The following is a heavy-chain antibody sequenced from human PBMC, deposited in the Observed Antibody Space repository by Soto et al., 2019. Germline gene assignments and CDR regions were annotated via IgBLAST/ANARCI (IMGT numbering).Heavy chain of an antibody. CDR1: GGTFSSYA. CDR2: IIPIFGTA. Sequence: ASVKGSCKASGGTFSSYAISWVRQAPGQGLEWMGGIIPIFGTANYAQKFQGRVTITADESTSTAYMELSSLRSEDTAVYYCEAEMYYYYGLDVWGQGTTVTVSS. CDR3: EAEMYYYYGLDV. J-gene: IGHJ6*02. V-gene: IGHV1-69*13.